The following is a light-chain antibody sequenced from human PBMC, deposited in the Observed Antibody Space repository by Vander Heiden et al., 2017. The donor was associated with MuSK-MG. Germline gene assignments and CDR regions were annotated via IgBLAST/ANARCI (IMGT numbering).Light chain of an antibody. J-gene: IGKJ1*01. CDR1: QSISNW. V-gene: IGKV1-5*03. CDR2: RAS. Sequence: DIQMTQSPSTLSASVGDRVTITCRASQSISNWLAWDQQKPGKAPKLLIYRASTLESRAPSRFSGSGSGTEFTLTISSLQPDDFATYYGQQYNSYSFGQGTKVEIK. CDR3: QQYNSYS.